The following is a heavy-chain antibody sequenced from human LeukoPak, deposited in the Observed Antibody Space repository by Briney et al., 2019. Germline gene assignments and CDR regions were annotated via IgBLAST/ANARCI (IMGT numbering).Heavy chain of an antibody. V-gene: IGHV3-48*03. CDR2: ISSSGSTI. CDR1: GFTFSSYE. J-gene: IGHJ4*02. CDR3: AREHGITGTTIYPL. Sequence: GGSLRLSCAASGFTFSSYEMNWVRQAPGKGLEWVSYISSSGSTIYYAGSVEGRFTISRDNAKNSLYLQMNSTRAEDTAVYYCAREHGITGTTIYPLWGQGTLVTVSS. D-gene: IGHD1-7*01.